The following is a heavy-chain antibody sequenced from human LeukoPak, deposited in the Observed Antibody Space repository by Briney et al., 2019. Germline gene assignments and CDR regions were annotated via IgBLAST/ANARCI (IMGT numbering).Heavy chain of an antibody. CDR3: AAHYDILTGYSDY. CDR1: GFTFSSYS. V-gene: IGHV3-21*01. Sequence: GGSLRLSCAASGFTFSSYSMNWVRQAPGKGLEWVSSISSSSSYIYYADSVKGRFTISRDNAKNSLYLQMNSLRAEDTAVYYCAAHYDILTGYSDYWGQGTLVTVSS. D-gene: IGHD3-9*01. J-gene: IGHJ4*02. CDR2: ISSSSSYI.